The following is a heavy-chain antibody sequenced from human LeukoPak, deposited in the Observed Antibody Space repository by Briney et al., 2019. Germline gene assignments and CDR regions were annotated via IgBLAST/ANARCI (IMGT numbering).Heavy chain of an antibody. V-gene: IGHV3-48*03. CDR2: ISSSGSPI. J-gene: IGHJ4*02. CDR3: ARGGILTGYYPFDY. D-gene: IGHD3-9*01. Sequence: GGSLRLSCAASGLTFSSYEMNWVRQAPGKGLEWVSYISSSGSPIYYADSVKGRFTISRENAKTSLYLQMNSLRSEDTAVYYCARGGILTGYYPFDYWGQGTLVTVSS. CDR1: GLTFSSYE.